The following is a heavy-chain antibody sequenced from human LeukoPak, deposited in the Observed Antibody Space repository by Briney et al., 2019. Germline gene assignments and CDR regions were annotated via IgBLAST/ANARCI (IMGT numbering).Heavy chain of an antibody. CDR1: GGSLNNYF. D-gene: IGHD6-25*01. J-gene: IGHJ4*02. V-gene: IGHV4-4*07. Sequence: PSETLSLTCTVSGGSLNNYFWSWLRQPAGKGPEWLGRIFVSGCTNYNPSLKSRVTLSIDPTKNQFSLKVAAVTAADTAVYYCARGEKVRSSSGHLDHWGQGILVTVSS. CDR3: ARGEKVRSSSGHLDH. CDR2: IFVSGCT.